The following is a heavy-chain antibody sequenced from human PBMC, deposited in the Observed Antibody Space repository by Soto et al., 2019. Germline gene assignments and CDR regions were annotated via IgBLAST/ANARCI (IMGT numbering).Heavy chain of an antibody. CDR1: GYTFTSYG. CDR3: ARQGWLEPISYYYGMDV. CDR2: ISAYNGNT. J-gene: IGHJ6*02. Sequence: ASVKVSCKASGYTFTSYGISWVRQAPGQGLEWMGWISAYNGNTNYAQKLQGRVTMTTDTSTSTAYMELTSLRSDDTAVYYCARQGWLEPISYYYGMDVWGQGTTVTVSS. D-gene: IGHD1-1*01. V-gene: IGHV1-18*01.